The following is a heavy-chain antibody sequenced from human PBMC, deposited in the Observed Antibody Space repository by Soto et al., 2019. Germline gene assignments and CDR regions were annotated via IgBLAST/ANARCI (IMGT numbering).Heavy chain of an antibody. J-gene: IGHJ4*02. CDR2: INPNSGGT. CDR1: GYTFTGYY. D-gene: IGHD5-12*01. CDR3: ARLRGSVATINKYYFDY. Sequence: ASVKVSCKASGYTFTGYYMHWVRQAPGQGLEWMGWINPNSGGTNYAQKFQGRVTITRDTSASTAYMELSSLRSEDTAVYYCARLRGSVATINKYYFDYWGQGTLVTVSS. V-gene: IGHV1-2*02.